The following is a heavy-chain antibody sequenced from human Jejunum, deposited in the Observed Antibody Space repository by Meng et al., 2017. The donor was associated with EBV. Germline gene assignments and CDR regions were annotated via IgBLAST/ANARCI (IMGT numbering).Heavy chain of an antibody. V-gene: IGHV3-23*04. CDR3: AKLTRA. CDR2: ITDSSGST. J-gene: IGHJ5*02. CDR1: GFTFNSHT. Sequence: EVHGVGFGRGLVHPGGSLRLSCSASGFTFNSHTMSWVRQALGKVLWWVSAITDSSGSTNYTDSVKGRFTISRDNSKITLYLQMTSQRAEYTAVYYYAKLTRAWGQGTLVTVSS.